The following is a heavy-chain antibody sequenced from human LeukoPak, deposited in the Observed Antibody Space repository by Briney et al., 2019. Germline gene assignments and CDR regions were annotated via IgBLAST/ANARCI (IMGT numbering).Heavy chain of an antibody. Sequence: SETLSLTCTVSGGSISSSSYYWGWIRQPPGKGLEWIASIYYSGSTHYNPSLKSRVTISVDTSKNQFSLKLSSVTAADTAVYYCARLVFLRPSVYSSGWYGGFDYWGQGTLVTVSS. J-gene: IGHJ4*02. CDR2: IYYSGST. V-gene: IGHV4-39*01. CDR1: GGSISSSSYY. D-gene: IGHD6-19*01. CDR3: ARLVFLRPSVYSSGWYGGFDY.